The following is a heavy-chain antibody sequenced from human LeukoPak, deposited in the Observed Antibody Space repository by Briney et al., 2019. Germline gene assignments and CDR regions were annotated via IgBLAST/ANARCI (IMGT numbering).Heavy chain of an antibody. CDR1: GYTFTGYY. J-gene: IGHJ5*02. Sequence: GASVKVSCKASGYTFTGYYMHWVRQAPGQGLEWMGWINPNSGGTNYAQKFQGRVTMTRDTSISTAYMELSSLTSDDTAVYYCARERRTTIGWFDPWGQGTLVTVSS. CDR3: ARERRTTIGWFDP. V-gene: IGHV1-2*02. D-gene: IGHD1-14*01. CDR2: INPNSGGT.